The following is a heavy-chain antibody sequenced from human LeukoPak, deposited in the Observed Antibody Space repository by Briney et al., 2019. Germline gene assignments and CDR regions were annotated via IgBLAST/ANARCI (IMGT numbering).Heavy chain of an antibody. CDR2: ISEDGRT. D-gene: IGHD2-21*01. Sequence: GGSLRLSCEASGFTFSSYVMNWVRQATGRGLQWVSVISEDGRTYYADSVKGRFTISRDNSKNTLYLQMNSLRAEDTAVYYCAKVPKNIVDSTFDYWGQGTLVTVSS. J-gene: IGHJ4*02. CDR3: AKVPKNIVDSTFDY. CDR1: GFTFSSYV. V-gene: IGHV3-23*01.